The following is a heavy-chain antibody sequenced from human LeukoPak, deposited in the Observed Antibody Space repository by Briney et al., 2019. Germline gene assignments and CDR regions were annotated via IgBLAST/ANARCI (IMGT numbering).Heavy chain of an antibody. J-gene: IGHJ4*02. CDR1: GGSISSYY. Sequence: SETLSLTCTVSGGSISSYYWSWIRQPPGKGLEWIGYIYYSGSTNYNPSLKSRVTISVDTSKNQFSRKLSSVTAADTAVYYCARDIGGAQSLWGQGTLVTVSS. D-gene: IGHD3-16*01. V-gene: IGHV4-59*01. CDR2: IYYSGST. CDR3: ARDIGGAQSL.